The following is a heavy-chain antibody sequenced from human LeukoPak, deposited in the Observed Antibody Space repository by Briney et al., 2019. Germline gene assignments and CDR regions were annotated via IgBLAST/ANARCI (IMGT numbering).Heavy chain of an antibody. J-gene: IGHJ6*03. D-gene: IGHD1-26*01. CDR2: IYYSGST. CDR3: ARGVGATPYYYYYMDV. CDR1: GGSISSYY. Sequence: SETLSLTCTVSGGSISSYYWSWIRQPPGKGLEGIGYIYYSGSTNYNPSLKSRVTISVDTSKNQFSLKLSSVTAADTAVYYCARGVGATPYYYYYMDVWGKGTTVTISS. V-gene: IGHV4-59*01.